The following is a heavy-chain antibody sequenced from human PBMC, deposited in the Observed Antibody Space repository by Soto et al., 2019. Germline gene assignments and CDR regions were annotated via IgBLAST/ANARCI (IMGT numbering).Heavy chain of an antibody. J-gene: IGHJ4*02. V-gene: IGHV4-4*02. D-gene: IGHD1-1*01. CDR1: GGSLSTPVW. CDR2: VFHSGSA. CDR3: ARKAWTRLNY. Sequence: QLQLQESGPGLVKPSGTLSLTCGVSGGSLSTPVWWSWVRLPPGKGLGWIGEVFHSGSANYNPSLQRRVTISLDKATTQCSLRLSSVTAADTAVYYCARKAWTRLNYWGQGALVTVSS.